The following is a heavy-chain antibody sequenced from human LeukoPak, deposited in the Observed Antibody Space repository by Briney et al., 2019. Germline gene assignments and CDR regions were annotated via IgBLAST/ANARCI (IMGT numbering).Heavy chain of an antibody. CDR1: GGSFSGYY. CDR2: INHSGST. V-gene: IGHV4-34*01. D-gene: IGHD3-10*01. CDR3: ARGSRFGEISLDY. Sequence: PSETLSLTCAVYGGSFSGYYWSWIRQPPGKGLEWIGEINHSGSTNYNPSLKSRVTISVDTSKNQFSLKLSSVTAADTAVYYCARGSRFGEISLDYWGQGTLVTVSS. J-gene: IGHJ4*02.